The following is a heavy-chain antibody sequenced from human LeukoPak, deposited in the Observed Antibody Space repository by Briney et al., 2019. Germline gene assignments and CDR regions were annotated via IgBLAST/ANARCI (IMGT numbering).Heavy chain of an antibody. CDR1: GFTFSDYW. D-gene: IGHD6-6*01. V-gene: IGHV3-7*01. Sequence: GGSLRLSCTASGFTFSDYWMTWVRQAPGKGPEGVANIKQEGSQRYYVDSVRGRFTTSRANAKKSLFLQTNGLRAEDTAVYYCARRGGSSSRRSPIDYWGQGTLVTVSS. CDR3: ARRGGSSSRRSPIDY. J-gene: IGHJ4*02. CDR2: IKQEGSQR.